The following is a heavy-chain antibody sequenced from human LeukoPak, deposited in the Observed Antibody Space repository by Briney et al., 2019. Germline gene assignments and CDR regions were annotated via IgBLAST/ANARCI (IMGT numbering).Heavy chain of an antibody. CDR1: GFTFSGFW. CDR3: ARSSYSSSSSV. D-gene: IGHD6-6*01. Sequence: GGSLRLSCAVSGFTFSGFWMSWSRQAPGEGLEWVASVNSDGSEGYYADVVKGRFTISRDNAKNSLYLQINSLRAEDTAVYYCARSSYSSSSSVWGQGTMVTVSS. J-gene: IGHJ3*01. CDR2: VNSDGSEG. V-gene: IGHV3-7*03.